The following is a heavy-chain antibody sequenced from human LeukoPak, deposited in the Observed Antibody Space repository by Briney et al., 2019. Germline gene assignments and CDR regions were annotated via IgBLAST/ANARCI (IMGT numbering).Heavy chain of an antibody. V-gene: IGHV3-48*01. D-gene: IGHD3-22*01. J-gene: IGHJ3*02. CDR2: ISSSSSTI. CDR1: GFTFSSYS. CDR3: ARVYYDSSGYYDAFDI. Sequence: GGSLRLSCAASGFTFSSYSMNWVRQAPGRGLEWVSYISSSSSTIYYADSVKGRFTISSDNAKNSLYLQMNSLRAEDTAVYYCARVYYDSSGYYDAFDIWGQGTMVTVSS.